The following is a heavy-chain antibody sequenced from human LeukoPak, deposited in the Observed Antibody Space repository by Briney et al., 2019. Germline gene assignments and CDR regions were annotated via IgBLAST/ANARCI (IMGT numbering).Heavy chain of an antibody. CDR2: FTSGAST. CDR3: AKSRDGSLYSSIDY. V-gene: IGHV3-23*01. CDR1: GFTLSNYA. J-gene: IGHJ4*02. Sequence: GGSLRLSCAASGFTLSNYAMRWVRQAPGRGLEWVSSFTSGASTYDADSVTGRITFSRDRSKNTLYLQMTSLRGDDTAVYYCAKSRDGSLYSSIDYWGQGTLVTVSS. D-gene: IGHD1-26*01.